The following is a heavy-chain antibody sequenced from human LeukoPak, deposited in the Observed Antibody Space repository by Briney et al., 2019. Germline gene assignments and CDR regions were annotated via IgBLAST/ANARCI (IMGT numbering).Heavy chain of an antibody. V-gene: IGHV3-74*03. J-gene: IGHJ3*02. CDR1: GFTFSSNW. CDR2: INSDGSET. CDR3: AREGEGLLAYSFDR. D-gene: IGHD1-26*01. Sequence: GGSLTLSCAASGFTFSSNWMHWVRQDPGKGLEWVSRINSDGSETKHAHSVKGRVTMSRDNAKNTLYMQMNTLSADDTALYYCAREGEGLLAYSFDRWRQATMVT.